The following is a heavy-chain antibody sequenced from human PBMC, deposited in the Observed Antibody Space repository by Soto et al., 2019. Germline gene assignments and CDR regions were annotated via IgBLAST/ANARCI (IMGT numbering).Heavy chain of an antibody. CDR2: INHSGST. Sequence: PSETLSPTCAVYGGSFSGYYWSWIRQPPGKGLEWIGEINHSGSTNYNPSLKSRVTISVDTSKNQFSLKLSSVTAADTAVYYCARDLIQLWPKAYFDYWGQGTLVTVSS. D-gene: IGHD5-18*01. V-gene: IGHV4-34*01. J-gene: IGHJ4*02. CDR1: GGSFSGYY. CDR3: ARDLIQLWPKAYFDY.